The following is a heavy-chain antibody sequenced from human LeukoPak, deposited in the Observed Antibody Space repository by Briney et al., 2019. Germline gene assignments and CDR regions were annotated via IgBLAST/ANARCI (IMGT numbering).Heavy chain of an antibody. Sequence: SETLSLTCAVYGGSFSGYYWSWIRQPPGKGLEWIGEINHSGSTNYNPSLKSRVTISVDTSKNQFSLKLSSVTAADTAVYYCARGVPNDSSGYSGILFDYWGQGTLVTVSS. CDR2: INHSGST. V-gene: IGHV4-34*01. CDR3: ARGVPNDSSGYSGILFDY. CDR1: GGSFSGYY. D-gene: IGHD3-22*01. J-gene: IGHJ4*02.